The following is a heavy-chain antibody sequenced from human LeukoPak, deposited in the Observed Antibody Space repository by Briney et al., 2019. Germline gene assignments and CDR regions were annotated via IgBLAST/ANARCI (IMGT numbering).Heavy chain of an antibody. J-gene: IGHJ6*03. V-gene: IGHV4-34*01. CDR3: ARRRMDYYGSGSYWGGVNYYYYYMDV. D-gene: IGHD3-10*01. Sequence: SETLSLTCAVYGGSFSGYYWSWIRQPPGKGLGWIREINHSGSTNYNPSLKSRVTISVDTSKNQFSLKLSSVTAADTAVYYCARRRMDYYGSGSYWGGVNYYYYYMDVWGKGTTATISS. CDR2: INHSGST. CDR1: GGSFSGYY.